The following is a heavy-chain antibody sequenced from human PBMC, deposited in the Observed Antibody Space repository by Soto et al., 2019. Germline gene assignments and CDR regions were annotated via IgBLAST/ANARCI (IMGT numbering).Heavy chain of an antibody. CDR3: ASEYYYDSRAAFDI. CDR1: GFTFSSYG. J-gene: IGHJ3*02. V-gene: IGHV3-33*01. D-gene: IGHD3-22*01. CDR2: IWYDGSNK. Sequence: GGSLRLSCAASGFTFSSYGMHWVRQAPGKGLEWVAVIWYDGSNKYYADSVKGRFTISRDNSKNTLYLQMNSLRAEDTAVYYCASEYYYDSRAAFDIWGQGTMVTVSS.